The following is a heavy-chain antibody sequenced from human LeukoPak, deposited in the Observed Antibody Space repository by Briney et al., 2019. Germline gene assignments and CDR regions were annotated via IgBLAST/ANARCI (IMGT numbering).Heavy chain of an antibody. D-gene: IGHD3-3*01. CDR2: ISSSSSYI. CDR3: ARGFTYYDSWSGYNTAFDY. Sequence: GGSLRLSCAASGFTFSSYSMNWVRQAPGKGLEWVSSISSSSSYIYYADSVKGRFTISRDNAKNSLYLQMNSLRAEDTAVYYCARGFTYYDSWSGYNTAFDYWGQGTLVTVSS. J-gene: IGHJ4*02. V-gene: IGHV3-21*01. CDR1: GFTFSSYS.